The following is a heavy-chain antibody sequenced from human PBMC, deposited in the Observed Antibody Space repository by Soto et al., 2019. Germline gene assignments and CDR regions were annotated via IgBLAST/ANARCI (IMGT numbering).Heavy chain of an antibody. V-gene: IGHV3-30*18. CDR2: ISNDGTGK. J-gene: IGHJ4*02. CDR1: GFTFSSLG. CDR3: AKEIGDSNDYPLDY. D-gene: IGHD3-16*01. Sequence: QVQLVESGGGVVQPGRSLRLSCAASGFTFSSLGIHWVRQAPGKGLEWVAIISNDGTGKYYADSVKGRFTISRDNSRNTLDLQLNSLRTEDTAVYYCAKEIGDSNDYPLDYWGQGTLVTVSS.